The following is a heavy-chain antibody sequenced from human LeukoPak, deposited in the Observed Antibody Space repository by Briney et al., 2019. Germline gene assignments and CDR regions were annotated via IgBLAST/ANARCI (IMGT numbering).Heavy chain of an antibody. V-gene: IGHV3-7*01. CDR1: GFTFSAFW. J-gene: IGHJ4*02. CDR2: IKQDGSVT. Sequence: GGSLRLSCAASGFTFSAFWMTWLRQAPGKGLEWVANIKQDGSVTNHVESVRGRFTISRDNPKNSLYLQMNSLGVEDTDVYYCARDPASGNNPYWGQGTLVTVSS. D-gene: IGHD1/OR15-1a*01. CDR3: ARDPASGNNPY.